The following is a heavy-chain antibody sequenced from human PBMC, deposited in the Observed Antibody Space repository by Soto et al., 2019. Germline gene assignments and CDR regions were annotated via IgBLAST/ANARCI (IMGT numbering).Heavy chain of an antibody. CDR3: ARDPEDCSSTSCYVGNWNDGGGWFDP. D-gene: IGHD2-2*01. J-gene: IGHJ5*02. Sequence: SVKVSCKASGGTFSSYAISWVRQAPGQGLEWMGGIIPIFGTANYAQKFQGRVTITADESTSTAYMELSSLRSEDTAVYYCARDPEDCSSTSCYVGNWNDGGGWFDPWGQGTLVTVSS. CDR1: GGTFSSYA. CDR2: IIPIFGTA. V-gene: IGHV1-69*13.